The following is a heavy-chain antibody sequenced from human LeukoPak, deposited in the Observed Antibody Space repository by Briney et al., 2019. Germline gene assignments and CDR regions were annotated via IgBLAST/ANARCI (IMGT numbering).Heavy chain of an antibody. Sequence: GGSLRLSCAASGFTFSRYPMNWVRQAPGKGLEWISTISVSGSRTYYADSVRGRFTISRDNSKNTLYLQMNSLRAEDTAVYYCARGVVAEPHDAFDIWGQGTMVTVSS. D-gene: IGHD2-21*01. CDR2: ISVSGSRT. J-gene: IGHJ3*02. V-gene: IGHV3-23*01. CDR3: ARGVVAEPHDAFDI. CDR1: GFTFSRYP.